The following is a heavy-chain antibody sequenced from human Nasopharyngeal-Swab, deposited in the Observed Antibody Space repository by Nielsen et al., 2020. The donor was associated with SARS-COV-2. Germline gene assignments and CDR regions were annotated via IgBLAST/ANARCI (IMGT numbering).Heavy chain of an antibody. D-gene: IGHD3-9*01. CDR3: ARGCVLTGPSCYYYGMDV. CDR1: GVTFSIYS. V-gene: IGHV3-21*01. CDR2: ISSSSSYI. J-gene: IGHJ6*02. Sequence: SLMISCVASGVTFSIYSMNRVRQAPGTVLEWVSSISSSSSYIYYADSVKGRFTISRDNAKNSLYLQMNSLRAEDTAVYFCARGCVLTGPSCYYYGMDVWGQGTTVTVSS.